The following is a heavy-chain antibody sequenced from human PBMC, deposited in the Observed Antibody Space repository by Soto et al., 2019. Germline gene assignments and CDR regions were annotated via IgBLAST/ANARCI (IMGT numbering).Heavy chain of an antibody. J-gene: IGHJ4*02. Sequence: QVQLVHSGAEVKKPGASVKVSCKASGYTFTNYAMHWVRQAPGQRLEWMGWINAGNGNTKYSQQFQGRVTITRDTSASTAYMELSSLRSEDTAVYYCARSSGYYYLEYWGQGTLVTVSS. V-gene: IGHV1-3*01. CDR2: INAGNGNT. D-gene: IGHD3-22*01. CDR1: GYTFTNYA. CDR3: ARSSGYYYLEY.